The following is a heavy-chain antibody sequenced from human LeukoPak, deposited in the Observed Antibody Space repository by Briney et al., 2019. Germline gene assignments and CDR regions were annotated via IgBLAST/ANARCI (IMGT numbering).Heavy chain of an antibody. D-gene: IGHD2-2*01. CDR3: ARDGEVRQGHCSTTSCPVDY. Sequence: ASVKVSCKASGYTFTSYSISWVRQAPGQGLEWMGWISAYNGNTKFAQKLQGRVTLTTDTSTSTAYMELSGLRFDDTAVYYCARDGEVRQGHCSTTSCPVDYWGQGTLITVSS. V-gene: IGHV1-18*01. CDR2: ISAYNGNT. CDR1: GYTFTSYS. J-gene: IGHJ4*02.